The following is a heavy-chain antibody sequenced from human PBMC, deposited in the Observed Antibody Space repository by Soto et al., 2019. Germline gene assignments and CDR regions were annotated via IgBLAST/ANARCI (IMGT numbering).Heavy chain of an antibody. CDR1: GFTFGNYW. J-gene: IGHJ3*02. CDR3: ARDVSPGSSGYYFDAFDI. Sequence: GGSLRLSCAASGFTFGNYWMTWVRQAPGKGLEWVANIKGDGSAKSYLDSVRGRFTVSRDNAENSLFLQMNILRAEDTALYYCARDVSPGSSGYYFDAFDIWGQGTMVTVSS. CDR2: IKGDGSAK. V-gene: IGHV3-7*05. D-gene: IGHD6-25*01.